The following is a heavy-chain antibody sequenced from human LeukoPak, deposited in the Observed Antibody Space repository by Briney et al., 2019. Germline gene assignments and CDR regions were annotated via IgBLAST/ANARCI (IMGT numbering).Heavy chain of an antibody. Sequence: GGSLRLSCAASGFTFSNAWMSWVRQAPGKGLEWVGRIKSKTDGGTTDYAAPVKGRFTISRDNSKNTLYLQMNSLRAEDTAVYYCAKQYSSSWVDAFDIWGQGTMVTVSS. CDR3: AKQYSSSWVDAFDI. D-gene: IGHD6-13*01. CDR2: IKSKTDGGTT. V-gene: IGHV3-15*01. J-gene: IGHJ3*02. CDR1: GFTFSNAW.